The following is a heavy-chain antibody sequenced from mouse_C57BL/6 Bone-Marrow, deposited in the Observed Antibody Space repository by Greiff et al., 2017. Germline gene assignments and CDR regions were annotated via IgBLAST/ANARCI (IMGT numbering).Heavy chain of an antibody. CDR2: INPNNGGT. J-gene: IGHJ2*01. CDR3: ARNYDYDEFFDY. Sequence: VQLQQSGPELVKPGASVKISCKASGYTFTDYYMNWVKQSHGKSLEWIGDINPNNGGTSYNQKFKGKATLTVDKSSSTAYMELRSLTSEDSAVYYCARNYDYDEFFDYWGQGTTLTVSS. V-gene: IGHV1-26*01. D-gene: IGHD2-4*01. CDR1: GYTFTDYY.